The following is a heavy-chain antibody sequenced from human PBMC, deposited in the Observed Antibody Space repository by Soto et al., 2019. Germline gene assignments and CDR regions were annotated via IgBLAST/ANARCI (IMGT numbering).Heavy chain of an antibody. D-gene: IGHD2-2*01. CDR2: ISYDGSNK. CDR1: GFTFSSYG. J-gene: IGHJ6*03. CDR3: AKDIGYCSSTSCYHDYYYYMDV. V-gene: IGHV3-30*18. Sequence: GGSLRLSCAASGFTFSSYGMHWVRQAPGKGLEWVAVISYDGSNKYYADSVKGRFTISRDNSKNTLYLQMNSLRAEDMAVYYCAKDIGYCSSTSCYHDYYYYMDVWGKGTTVTVSS.